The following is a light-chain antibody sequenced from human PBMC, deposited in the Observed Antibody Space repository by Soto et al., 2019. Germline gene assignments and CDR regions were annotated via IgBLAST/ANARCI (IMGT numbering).Light chain of an antibody. CDR1: SSDVGGYNY. CDR2: EVS. V-gene: IGLV2-14*01. CDR3: GSYTSSLYV. Sequence: QSVLAQPASVSGSPGQSITISCTGTSSDVGGYNYVSWYQQHPGKAPKLMIYEVSNRPSGVSDRFSGSKSGNTASLTISGPQAEDEGDYYCGSYTSSLYVFGTGTKVTVL. J-gene: IGLJ1*01.